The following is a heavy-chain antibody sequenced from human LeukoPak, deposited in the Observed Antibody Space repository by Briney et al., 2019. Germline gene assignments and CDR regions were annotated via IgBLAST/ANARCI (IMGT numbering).Heavy chain of an antibody. J-gene: IGHJ6*02. CDR3: ARAIKTEDYYYGMDV. CDR1: GGSISSYY. Sequence: SETLSLTCTVSGGSISSYYWSWIRQPPGKGLEWIGYIYYSGSTNYNPSLKSRATISVDTSKNQFSLKLSSVTAADTAVYYCARAIKTEDYYYGMDVWGQGTTVTVSS. V-gene: IGHV4-59*01. CDR2: IYYSGST.